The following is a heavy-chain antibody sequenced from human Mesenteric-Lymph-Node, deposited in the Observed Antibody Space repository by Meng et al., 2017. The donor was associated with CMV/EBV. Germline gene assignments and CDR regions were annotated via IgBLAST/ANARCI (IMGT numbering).Heavy chain of an antibody. CDR1: GFSLSTSGVG. D-gene: IGHD6-13*01. CDR3: AHAKSSWSAFDY. J-gene: IGHJ4*02. CDR2: IYWDDDK. Sequence: CTFSGFSLSTSGVGVGWIRQPPGEALEWLAVIYWDDDKRYSPLLKSRLTITKDTSKNQVVLTMTNMDPMDTGTYYCAHAKSSWSAFDYWGQGTLVTVSS. V-gene: IGHV2-5*02.